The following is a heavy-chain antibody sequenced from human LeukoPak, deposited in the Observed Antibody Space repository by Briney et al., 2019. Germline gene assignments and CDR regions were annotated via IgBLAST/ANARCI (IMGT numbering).Heavy chain of an antibody. V-gene: IGHV3-23*01. J-gene: IGHJ4*02. CDR1: GFTFSSYA. D-gene: IGHD3-3*01. CDR3: AKAELGVDTFFDY. CDR2: ISGSGGST. Sequence: PGGSLRLSCAASGFTFSSYAMSWVRQAPGKGLEWVSAISGSGGSTYYAVSVKGRFTISRDNSKRTLFLQMNSLRAEDTAFYYCAKAELGVDTFFDYWGQGTLVTVSS.